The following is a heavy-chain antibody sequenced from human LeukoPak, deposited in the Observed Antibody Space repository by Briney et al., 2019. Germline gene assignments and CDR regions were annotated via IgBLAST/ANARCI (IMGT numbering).Heavy chain of an antibody. D-gene: IGHD4-17*01. J-gene: IGHJ3*02. CDR2: ISSSSSYI. V-gene: IGHV3-21*01. CDR3: ARDLHGDYDAFDI. CDR1: GFTFDDYG. Sequence: GGSLRLSCAASGFTFDDYGMNWVRQAPGKGLEWVSSISSSSSYIYYADSVKGRFTISRDNAKNSLYLQMNSLRAEDTAVYYCARDLHGDYDAFDIWGQGTMVTVSS.